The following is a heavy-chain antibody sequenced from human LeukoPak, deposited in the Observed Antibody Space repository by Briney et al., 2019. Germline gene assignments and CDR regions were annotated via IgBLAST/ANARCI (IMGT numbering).Heavy chain of an antibody. Sequence: GGSLRLSCAASGFTFSSYGMHWVRQAPGKGLEWVAVISYDGSNKYYADSVKGRFTISRDNSKNTLYLQMYSLRAEDTAVYYCAKDRYGREDYWGQGTLVTVSS. CDR1: GFTFSSYG. CDR3: AKDRYGREDY. J-gene: IGHJ4*02. D-gene: IGHD1-26*01. V-gene: IGHV3-30*18. CDR2: ISYDGSNK.